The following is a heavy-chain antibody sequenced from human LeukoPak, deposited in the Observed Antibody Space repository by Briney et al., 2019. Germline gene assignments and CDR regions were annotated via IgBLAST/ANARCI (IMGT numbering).Heavy chain of an antibody. V-gene: IGHV1-2*02. CDR3: ARDRCSGSTGFR. CDR2: INPNSGGT. D-gene: IGHD3-22*01. CDR1: GYTVTGYY. Sequence: GASVKVSCKASGYTVTGYYMHWVRQAPGQGGEWMGWINPNSGGTNYEKNFQDRVTMTRDTSISTAYMQLSRLRSDDTAVYYCARDRCSGSTGFRWGQGTLVTVSS. J-gene: IGHJ1*01.